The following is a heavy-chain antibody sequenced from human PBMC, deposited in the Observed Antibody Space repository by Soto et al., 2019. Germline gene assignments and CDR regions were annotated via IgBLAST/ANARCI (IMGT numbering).Heavy chain of an antibody. CDR3: ARVARLVDAFDI. D-gene: IGHD3-9*01. Sequence: GGSLRLSCAASGFTFSSYEMNWVRQAPGKGLEWVANIKQDGSEKYYVDSVKGRFTISRDNAKNSLYLQMNSLRAEDTAVYYCARVARLVDAFDIWGQGTMVTVSS. J-gene: IGHJ3*02. CDR1: GFTFSSYE. V-gene: IGHV3-7*03. CDR2: IKQDGSEK.